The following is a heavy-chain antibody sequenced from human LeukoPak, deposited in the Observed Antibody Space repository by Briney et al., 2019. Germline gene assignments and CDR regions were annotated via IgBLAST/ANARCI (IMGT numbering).Heavy chain of an antibody. Sequence: SETLSLTCAVYGGSFSGYYWSWIRQPPGKGLEWIGEINHSGSTNYNPSLKSRVTISVDTSKNQFSLKLSSVTAADTAVYYCARGPGFDPWGQGTLVTVSS. J-gene: IGHJ5*02. V-gene: IGHV4-34*01. CDR1: GGSFSGYY. CDR2: INHSGST. CDR3: ARGPGFDP.